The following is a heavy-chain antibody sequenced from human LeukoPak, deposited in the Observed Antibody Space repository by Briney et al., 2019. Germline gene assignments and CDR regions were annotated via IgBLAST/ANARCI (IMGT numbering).Heavy chain of an antibody. Sequence: AGGSLRLSCAASGFTFSSYAMSWVRQAPGKGLEWVSAISGSGGSTYYADSVKGRFTISRDNSKNTLYLQMNSLRAEDTAVYYCAKGTQRDPSTPTYYFDYWGQGTLVTVSS. J-gene: IGHJ4*02. V-gene: IGHV3-23*01. D-gene: IGHD6-25*01. CDR1: GFTFSSYA. CDR2: ISGSGGST. CDR3: AKGTQRDPSTPTYYFDY.